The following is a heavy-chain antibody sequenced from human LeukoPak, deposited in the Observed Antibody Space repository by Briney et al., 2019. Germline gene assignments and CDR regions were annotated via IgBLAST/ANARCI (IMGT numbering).Heavy chain of an antibody. V-gene: IGHV4-59*01. CDR2: IYYSGST. CDR3: ARGSGWYYY. Sequence: SETLSLTCTVSGGSISSYYWSWIRQPPGKGLEWIGYIYYSGSTNYNPSLKSRVTIAVDTSKNQVSLKLNSVTAADTAVYYCARGSGWYYYWGQGTLVTVSS. J-gene: IGHJ4*02. CDR1: GGSISSYY. D-gene: IGHD6-19*01.